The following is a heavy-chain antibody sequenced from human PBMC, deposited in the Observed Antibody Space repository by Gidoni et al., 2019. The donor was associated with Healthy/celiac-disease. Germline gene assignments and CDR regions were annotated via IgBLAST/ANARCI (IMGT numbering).Heavy chain of an antibody. D-gene: IGHD3-3*01. CDR2: INPNSGGT. V-gene: IGHV1-2*02. CDR3: ARVTGPIRFHDY. Sequence: QVPLAQTGAEVKKPEAYVQVSCKASGHTFTCDYMHWVRQAPGQGLEWMGWINPNSGGTSYAQKFQGRGTMTSDTSISTAYMELSRLRSDDTAVYYCARVTGPIRFHDYWGQGTLVTVSS. CDR1: GHTFTCDY. J-gene: IGHJ4*02.